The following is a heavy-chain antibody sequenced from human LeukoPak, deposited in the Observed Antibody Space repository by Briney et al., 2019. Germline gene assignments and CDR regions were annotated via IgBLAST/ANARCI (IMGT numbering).Heavy chain of an antibody. CDR3: ARDRITMVRGALRYYGMDV. J-gene: IGHJ6*02. CDR2: IYYSGST. D-gene: IGHD3-10*01. CDR1: GGSIRSYY. Sequence: SETLSLTCTVSGGSIRSYYWSWIRQPPGKGLEWIGYIYYSGSTNYNPSLKSRVTISVDTSKNQFSLKLNSVTAADTAVYYCARDRITMVRGALRYYGMDVWGQGTTVTVSS. V-gene: IGHV4-59*01.